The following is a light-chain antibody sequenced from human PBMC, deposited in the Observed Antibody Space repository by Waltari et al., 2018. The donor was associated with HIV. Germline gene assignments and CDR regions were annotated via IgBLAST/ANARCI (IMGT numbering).Light chain of an antibody. Sequence: QSALTQPPSVSGSPGQSLTISCTGTSSDFASYNLVSWYQHHPGKAPKVMIYAVTQRPSGVSDRFSGSKSGNTASLTISGLQAEDEADYYCCSYAGTSTYVFGTGTKVTVL. V-gene: IGLV2-23*02. CDR2: AVT. CDR3: CSYAGTSTYV. J-gene: IGLJ1*01. CDR1: SSDFASYNL.